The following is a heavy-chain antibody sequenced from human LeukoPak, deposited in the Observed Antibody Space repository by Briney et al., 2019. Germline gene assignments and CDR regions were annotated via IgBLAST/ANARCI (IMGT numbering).Heavy chain of an antibody. V-gene: IGHV6-1*01. CDR3: ARGNGYPFDY. CDR2: TYYRSKWYN. Sequence: QTLSLTCAISGDSLSSNSATWNWVRQSPSRGLEWLGRTYYRSKWYNDYAVSVKGRVTINTDASKKQFSLQLNSVTPEDTAMYYCARGNGYPFDYWGQGTLVTVSS. J-gene: IGHJ4*02. CDR1: GDSLSSNSAT. D-gene: IGHD3-16*01.